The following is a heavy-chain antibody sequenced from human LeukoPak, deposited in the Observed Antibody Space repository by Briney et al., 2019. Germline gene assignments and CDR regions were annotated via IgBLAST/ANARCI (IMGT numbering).Heavy chain of an antibody. D-gene: IGHD6-13*01. CDR2: ISSSSSYI. V-gene: IGHV3-21*01. CDR1: GFTFSSYS. Sequence: GGSLRLSCAASGFTFSSYSMNWVRQVPGKGLEWVSSISSSSSYIYYADSVKGRFTISRDNAKNSLYLQMNSLRAEDTAVYYCARSLIAAAGTDYWGQGTLVTVSS. J-gene: IGHJ4*02. CDR3: ARSLIAAAGTDY.